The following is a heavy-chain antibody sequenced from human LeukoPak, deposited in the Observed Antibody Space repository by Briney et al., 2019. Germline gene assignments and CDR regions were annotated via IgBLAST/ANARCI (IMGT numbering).Heavy chain of an antibody. D-gene: IGHD6-6*01. J-gene: IGHJ3*02. V-gene: IGHV3-48*03. Sequence: GGSLRLSCAASGFTFSSYEMSWVRQAPGKGLEWFSYISRSGSTVYYADSVKGRFTISRDNANNSLFLQINSLRAEDTAVYYCATSSSSVYAFDIWGQGTMVTVSS. CDR3: ATSSSSVYAFDI. CDR1: GFTFSSYE. CDR2: ISRSGSTV.